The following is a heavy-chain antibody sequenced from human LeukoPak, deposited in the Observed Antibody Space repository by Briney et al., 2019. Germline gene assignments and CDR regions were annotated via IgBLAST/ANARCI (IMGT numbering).Heavy chain of an antibody. J-gene: IGHJ6*03. D-gene: IGHD1-26*01. CDR2: ISYDGSNK. V-gene: IGHV3-30*03. CDR1: GFTFSNYW. Sequence: PGGSLRLSCVASGFTFSNYWMSWVRQAPGKGLEWVAVISYDGSNKYYADSVKGRFTISRDNSKNTLYLQMNSLRAEDTAVYYCARDHLPSLSGGYYYYYMDVWGKGTTVTVSS. CDR3: ARDHLPSLSGGYYYYYMDV.